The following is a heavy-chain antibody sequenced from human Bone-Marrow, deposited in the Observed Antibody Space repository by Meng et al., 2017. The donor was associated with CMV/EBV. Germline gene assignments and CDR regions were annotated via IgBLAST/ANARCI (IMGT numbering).Heavy chain of an antibody. CDR2: IFPIFVTA. CDR3: ARAYTAYYYDSSGYSHRFDP. Sequence: SVKVSCKASGASFSSYAISWVRQAPGQGLEWMGRIFPIFVTANYAQKFQGRVTITTDESTSTAYMELSSLRSEDTAVYYCARAYTAYYYDSSGYSHRFDPWGQGTLVTVSS. V-gene: IGHV1-69*05. CDR1: GASFSSYA. D-gene: IGHD3-22*01. J-gene: IGHJ5*02.